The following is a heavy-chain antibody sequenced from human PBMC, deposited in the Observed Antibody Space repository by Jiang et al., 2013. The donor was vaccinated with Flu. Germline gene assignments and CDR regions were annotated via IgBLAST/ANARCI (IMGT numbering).Heavy chain of an antibody. CDR1: GYNFTNYF. V-gene: IGHV1-46*03. D-gene: IGHD4-17*01. J-gene: IGHJ4*02. Sequence: GAEVKKPGASMRVSCTASGYNFTNYFMHWVRQAPGQGLEWMGVINPSGYGTRYAQKFQGRVVLSRETSTSTLYMDLSRLRSEDTAVYYCTRAQEDYGDSAFDYWGQGTLVTVSS. CDR3: TRAQEDYGDSAFDY. CDR2: INPSGYGT.